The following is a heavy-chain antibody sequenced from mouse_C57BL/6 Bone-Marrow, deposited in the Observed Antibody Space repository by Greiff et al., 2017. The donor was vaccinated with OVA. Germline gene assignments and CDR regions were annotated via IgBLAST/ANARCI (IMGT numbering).Heavy chain of an antibody. D-gene: IGHD2-2*01. V-gene: IGHV3-6*01. CDR3: AREGYGYDEVPFAY. Sequence: DVKLQESGPGLVKPSQSLSLTCSVTGYSITSGYYWNWIRQFPGNKLEWMGYISYDGSNNYNPSLKNRISITRDTSKNQFFLKLNSVTTEDTATYYCAREGYGYDEVPFAYWGQGTLVTVSA. CDR2: ISYDGSN. J-gene: IGHJ3*01. CDR1: GYSITSGYY.